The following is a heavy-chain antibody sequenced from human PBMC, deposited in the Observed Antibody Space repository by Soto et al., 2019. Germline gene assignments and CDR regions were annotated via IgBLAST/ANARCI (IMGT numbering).Heavy chain of an antibody. CDR3: ARLKHSSGWYYFDY. CDR2: ISAYNGNT. Sequence: ASVEVSCKGSCYTLTRYGISWVRQAPGQGLEWMGWISAYNGNTNYAQKLQGGVTMTTDTSTSTAYMELRSLRSDDTAVYYCARLKHSSGWYYFDYWGQGTLVTVSS. D-gene: IGHD6-19*01. CDR1: CYTLTRYG. V-gene: IGHV1-18*01. J-gene: IGHJ4*02.